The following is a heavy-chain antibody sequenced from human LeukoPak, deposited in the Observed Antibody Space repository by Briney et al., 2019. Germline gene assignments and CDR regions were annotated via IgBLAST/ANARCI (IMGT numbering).Heavy chain of an antibody. CDR3: ARDLPGYYDYVWGSSTRGY. V-gene: IGHV4-30-4*01. CDR1: GGSISSGDYY. Sequence: PSQTLSLTCTVSGGSISSGDYYWSWIRQPPGKGLEWIGSIYHSGSTYYNPSLKSRVTISVDTSKNQFSLKLSSVTAADTAVYYCARDLPGYYDYVWGSSTRGYWGQGTLVTVSS. CDR2: IYHSGST. D-gene: IGHD3-16*01. J-gene: IGHJ4*02.